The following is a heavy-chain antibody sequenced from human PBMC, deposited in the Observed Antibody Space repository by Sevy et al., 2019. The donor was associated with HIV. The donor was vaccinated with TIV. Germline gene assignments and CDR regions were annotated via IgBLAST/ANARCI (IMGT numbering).Heavy chain of an antibody. CDR3: ARASAGSGHYYLDYFDY. J-gene: IGHJ4*02. CDR1: GYTLTNYP. V-gene: IGHV1-18*01. D-gene: IGHD3-22*01. CDR2: LRTLNGET. Sequence: ASVKVSCKASGYTLTNYPICWVRQAPGQGLEWVGCLRTLNGETKFAQKVQGRASMTTDTSTSTAYMELRSLRSDDTAVYYCARASAGSGHYYLDYFDYWGQGTLVTVSS.